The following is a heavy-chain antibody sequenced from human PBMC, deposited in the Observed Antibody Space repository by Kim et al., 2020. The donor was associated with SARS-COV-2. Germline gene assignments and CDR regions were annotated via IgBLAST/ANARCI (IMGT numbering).Heavy chain of an antibody. V-gene: IGHV3-23*02. J-gene: IGHJ4*02. CDR3: AKASSRGAYLTYFDY. Sequence: GDSGKARFTISRDDSKNTLHLQMNSLRAEDTAVYYCAKASSRGAYLTYFDYWGPGTLVTVSS. D-gene: IGHD1-26*01.